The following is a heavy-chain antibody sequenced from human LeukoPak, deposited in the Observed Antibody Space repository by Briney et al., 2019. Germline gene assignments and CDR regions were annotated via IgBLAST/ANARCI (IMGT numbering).Heavy chain of an antibody. CDR2: ISDSGGRT. V-gene: IGHV3-23*01. CDR1: GFTFSSYV. J-gene: IGHJ5*02. CDR3: ARDRGGRGWFDP. D-gene: IGHD2-15*01. Sequence: GGSLRLSCAASGFTFSSYVMSWVRQAPGKGLEWVSTISDSGGRTNYADSVKGRFTISRDNVKNSLYLQMNSLRAEDTAVYYCARDRGGRGWFDPWGQGTLVTVSS.